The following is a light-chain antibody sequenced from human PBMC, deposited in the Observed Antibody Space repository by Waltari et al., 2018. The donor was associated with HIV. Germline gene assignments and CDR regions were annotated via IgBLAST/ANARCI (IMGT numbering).Light chain of an antibody. J-gene: IGLJ2*01. CDR1: NLGHKH. Sequence: SSDWSQPPSVSVSSGQTVTITCPGDNLGHKHVYWYQQRTGQSPVLVMSQNNKRPSGIPERFSGSKSGNTASLTISGTQTVDEATYYCQAWTSPGSIFGGGTILTVL. CDR3: QAWTSPGSI. V-gene: IGLV3-1*01. CDR2: QNN.